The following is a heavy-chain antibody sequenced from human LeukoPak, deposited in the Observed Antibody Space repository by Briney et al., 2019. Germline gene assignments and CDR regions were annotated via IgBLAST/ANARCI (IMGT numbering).Heavy chain of an antibody. Sequence: PGGSLRLSCAASGFTFSSYGMHWVRQAPGKGLEWVAVISYDGSNKYYADSVKGRFTISRDNSKNTLFLQMNSLRAEDTAVYYCARGPYYYDSSGYYPLDYWGQGTLVTVSS. CDR2: ISYDGSNK. D-gene: IGHD3-22*01. CDR3: ARGPYYYDSSGYYPLDY. CDR1: GFTFSSYG. V-gene: IGHV3-30*19. J-gene: IGHJ4*02.